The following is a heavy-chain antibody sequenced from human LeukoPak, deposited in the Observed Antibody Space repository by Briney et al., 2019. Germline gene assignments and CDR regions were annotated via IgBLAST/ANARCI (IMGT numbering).Heavy chain of an antibody. CDR1: GDSIKSDSYY. V-gene: IGHV4-39*01. J-gene: IGHJ2*01. CDR2: IYYSGST. Sequence: SETLSLNCTVSGDSIKSDSYYWGWIRQPPGKGLEWIGTIYYSGSTYYNPSLKSRVTISVDTSKNQFSVKLSSVTAADTALYYCARHKEDFHDSSGPNFWYFDLWGRGTLVTVAS. CDR3: ARHKEDFHDSSGPNFWYFDL. D-gene: IGHD3-22*01.